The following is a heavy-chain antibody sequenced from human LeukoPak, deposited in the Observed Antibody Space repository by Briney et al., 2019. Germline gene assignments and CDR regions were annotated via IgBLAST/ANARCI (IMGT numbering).Heavy chain of an antibody. CDR1: GFTFSSYW. CDR2: IKQDGSEK. V-gene: IGHV3-7*01. J-gene: IGHJ4*02. D-gene: IGHD3-3*01. Sequence: GGSLRLSCAASGFTFSSYWMSWVRQAPGKGLEWVANIKQDGSEKYYVDSVKGRFTISRDNAKNSVYLQMNSLRAEDTAVYYCAREYDFWSSYYVDYWGQGTLVTVSS. CDR3: AREYDFWSSYYVDY.